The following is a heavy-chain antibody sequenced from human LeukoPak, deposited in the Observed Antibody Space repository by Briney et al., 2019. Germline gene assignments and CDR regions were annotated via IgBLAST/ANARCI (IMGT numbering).Heavy chain of an antibody. CDR2: IIPIFGTA. V-gene: IGHV1-69*05. D-gene: IGHD3-22*01. CDR3: ATGVSSGFDY. CDR1: GGTFSSYA. J-gene: IGHJ4*02. Sequence: SVKVSCKASGGTFSSYAISWVRQAPGQGLEWMGRIIPIFGTANYAQKFQGRVTITTDASTSTAYMELSSLRSEDTAVYYCATGVSSGFDYWGQGTLVTVSS.